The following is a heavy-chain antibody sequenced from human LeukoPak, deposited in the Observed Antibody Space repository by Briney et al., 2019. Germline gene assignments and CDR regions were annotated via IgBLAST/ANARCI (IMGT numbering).Heavy chain of an antibody. V-gene: IGHV3-66*01. Sequence: PGGSLRLSCAVSGSTVNSNYMNWVRQAPGKGLEWVSLLYSGGSTYYADSVKGRFTISRDNSKNTLYLQMNSLRAEDTAVYYCARTRDFDYWGQGTLVTVSS. CDR3: ARTRDFDY. CDR1: GSTVNSNY. CDR2: LYSGGST. J-gene: IGHJ4*02.